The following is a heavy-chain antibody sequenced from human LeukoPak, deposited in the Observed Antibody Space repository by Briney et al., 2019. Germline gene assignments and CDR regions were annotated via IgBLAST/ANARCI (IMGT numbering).Heavy chain of an antibody. CDR3: AVSGWYRAFDY. J-gene: IGHJ4*02. CDR2: INHSGST. Sequence: PSETLSLTCAVYGGSFSGYYWSWISQPPGKGLEWIGEINHSGSTNYNPSLKSRVTISVDTSKNQFSLKLSSVAAADTAVYYCAVSGWYRAFDYWGQGTLVTVSS. D-gene: IGHD6-19*01. V-gene: IGHV4-34*01. CDR1: GGSFSGYY.